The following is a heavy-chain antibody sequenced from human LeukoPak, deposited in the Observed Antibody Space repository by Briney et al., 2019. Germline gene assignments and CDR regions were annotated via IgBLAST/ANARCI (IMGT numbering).Heavy chain of an antibody. CDR2: ISAYNGNT. D-gene: IGHD3-22*01. V-gene: IGHV1-18*01. Sequence: ASVKVSCKASGYTFTSYGISWVRQAPGQGLEWMGWISAYNGNTNYAQKLQGRVTMTTDTSTSTAYMELRSLRSEDTAVYYCARDRYDSSGYYPRPGDYWGQGTLVTVSS. J-gene: IGHJ4*02. CDR3: ARDRYDSSGYYPRPGDY. CDR1: GYTFTSYG.